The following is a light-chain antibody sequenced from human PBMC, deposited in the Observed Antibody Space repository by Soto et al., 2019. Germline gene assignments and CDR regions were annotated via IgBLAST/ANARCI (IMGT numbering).Light chain of an antibody. Sequence: QSALTQPPSVSGAPGQRVTISCTGSSSNIGAGYDVHWYQHLPGTAPKLLIYDNTNRPSGVPDRFSGSKSGTSASLAITGLQAEDEADYYCQAYDSGLSASLFGGGTKVTVL. CDR3: QAYDSGLSASL. J-gene: IGLJ2*01. V-gene: IGLV1-40*01. CDR2: DNT. CDR1: SSNIGAGYD.